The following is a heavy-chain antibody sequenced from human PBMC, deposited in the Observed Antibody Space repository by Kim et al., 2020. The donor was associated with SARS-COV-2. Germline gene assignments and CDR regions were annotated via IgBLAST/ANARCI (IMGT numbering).Heavy chain of an antibody. CDR3: ARGNYHGMDV. V-gene: IGHV3-74*01. J-gene: IGHJ6*02. Sequence: CSPDSVKGRFTISRDNPRNTLYWQMSSLRAEDTAVYYCARGNYHGMDVWGQGTTVTVSS.